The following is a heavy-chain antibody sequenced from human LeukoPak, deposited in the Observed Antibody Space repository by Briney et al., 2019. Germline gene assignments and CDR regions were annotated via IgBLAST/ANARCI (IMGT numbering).Heavy chain of an antibody. Sequence: PSETLSLTCTVSGGSISSFYWSWIRQPPGKGLEWIGYVYYSGSTNYNPSLKSRVTISVDTSKNQFSLKLSSVTAADTAVYYCARHGTSGTNLNWFDPWGQGTLVTVSS. CDR1: GGSISSFY. D-gene: IGHD1-1*01. V-gene: IGHV4-59*01. CDR2: VYYSGST. J-gene: IGHJ5*02. CDR3: ARHGTSGTNLNWFDP.